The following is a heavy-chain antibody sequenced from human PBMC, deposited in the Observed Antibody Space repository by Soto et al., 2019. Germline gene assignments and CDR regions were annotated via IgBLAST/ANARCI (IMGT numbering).Heavy chain of an antibody. CDR2: INAGNGNT. CDR1: GYTFTSYA. J-gene: IGHJ4*02. D-gene: IGHD2-8*01. Sequence: SVKVSCNASGYTFTSYAMHWVRQAPVQRLEWMGWINAGNGNTKYSQKFQGRVTITRDTSASTAYMELSSLRSEDTAVYYCARDIVLMVYAMDYWGQGTLVTVSS. CDR3: ARDIVLMVYAMDY. V-gene: IGHV1-3*01.